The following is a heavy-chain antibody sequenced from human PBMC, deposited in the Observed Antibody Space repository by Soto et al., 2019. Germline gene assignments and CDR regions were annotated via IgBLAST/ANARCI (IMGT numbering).Heavy chain of an antibody. CDR3: ARRPVVAVSGNWFDP. D-gene: IGHD6-19*01. J-gene: IGHJ5*02. V-gene: IGHV4-39*01. Sequence: SETLSLTCTVSGGSISSSSYYRGWIRQPPGKGLEWIGSIYYSGSTYYNPSLKSRVTISVDTSKNQFSLKLSSVTAADTAVYYCARRPVVAVSGNWFDPWGQGTLVTVSS. CDR1: GGSISSSSYY. CDR2: IYYSGST.